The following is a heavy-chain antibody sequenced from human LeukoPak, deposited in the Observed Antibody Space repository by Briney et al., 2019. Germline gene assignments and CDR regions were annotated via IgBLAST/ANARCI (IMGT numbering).Heavy chain of an antibody. Sequence: SETLSLTCAVYGVSFSGYYWGWHRQPPGKGREWFGEINHSGSTNYNPSLKSRVTIPVDTSKNQFSLKLSSVTAADTAVYYCASSQYWTNGVCYSRFDYWGQGTLVTVSS. V-gene: IGHV4-34*01. CDR2: INHSGST. CDR3: ASSQYWTNGVCYSRFDY. D-gene: IGHD2-8*01. CDR1: GVSFSGYY. J-gene: IGHJ4*02.